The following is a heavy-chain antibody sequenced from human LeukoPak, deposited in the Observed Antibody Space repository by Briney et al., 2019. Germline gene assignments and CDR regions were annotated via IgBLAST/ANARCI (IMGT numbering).Heavy chain of an antibody. J-gene: IGHJ4*02. Sequence: GGSLRLSSAASGFTFSSYAMHWVRQAPGKGLEWVAVISYDGSNKYYADSVKGRFTIPRDNSKNTLYLQMNSLRAEDTAVYYCARDAYNWNDGRFDYWGQGTLVTVSS. CDR3: ARDAYNWNDGRFDY. CDR2: ISYDGSNK. V-gene: IGHV3-30-3*01. D-gene: IGHD1-20*01. CDR1: GFTFSSYA.